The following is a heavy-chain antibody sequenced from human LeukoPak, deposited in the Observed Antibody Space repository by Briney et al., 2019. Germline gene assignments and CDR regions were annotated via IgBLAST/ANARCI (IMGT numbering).Heavy chain of an antibody. CDR1: GFTFGDYA. CDR3: AKDPYSYATPFDY. D-gene: IGHD5-18*01. V-gene: IGHV3-23*01. Sequence: GGSLRLSCTASGFTFGDYAMSWVRQAPGKGLEWVSAISGSGGSTYYADSVKGRFTISRDNSKNTLYLQMNSLRAEDTAVYYCAKDPYSYATPFDYWGQGTLVTVSS. CDR2: ISGSGGST. J-gene: IGHJ4*02.